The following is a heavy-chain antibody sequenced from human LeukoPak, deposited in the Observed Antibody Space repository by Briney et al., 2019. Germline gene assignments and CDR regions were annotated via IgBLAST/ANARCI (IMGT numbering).Heavy chain of an antibody. D-gene: IGHD4-11*01. CDR1: GFTFSSYG. CDR2: ILYDGSNK. CDR3: AKGEYSNYFDY. V-gene: IGHV3-30*02. Sequence: GGSLRLSCAASGFTFSSYGMHWVRQAPGKGLEWVAFILYDGSNKYYADSVKGRFTISRDNSKNTLYLQMNSLRAEDTAVYYCAKGEYSNYFDYWGQGTLVTVSS. J-gene: IGHJ4*02.